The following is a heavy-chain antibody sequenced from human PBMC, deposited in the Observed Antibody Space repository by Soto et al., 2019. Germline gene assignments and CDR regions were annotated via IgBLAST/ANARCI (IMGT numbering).Heavy chain of an antibody. V-gene: IGHV4-30-2*01. Sequence: SETLSLTCAVSGGSISSGGYSWSWIRQPPGKGLEWIGYIYHSGSTYYNPSLKSRVTISVDRSKNQFSLKLSSVTAADTAVYYCARAYDSSGYYSEVWFDPWGQGTLVTVSS. CDR1: GGSISSGGYS. D-gene: IGHD3-22*01. CDR3: ARAYDSSGYYSEVWFDP. J-gene: IGHJ5*02. CDR2: IYHSGST.